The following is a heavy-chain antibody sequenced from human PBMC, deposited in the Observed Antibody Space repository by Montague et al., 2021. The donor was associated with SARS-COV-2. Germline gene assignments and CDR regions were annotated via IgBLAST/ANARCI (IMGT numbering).Heavy chain of an antibody. CDR3: ARLVGVESNRRDYFSY. J-gene: IGHJ4*02. Sequence: SLRLSCAASGFTFSDYYMSWIRQAPGKGLEWVSYISGRGSYTDYADSVKGRFTISRDNARKSLYLEMNSLRAEDTAVYYCARLVGVESNRRDYFSYWGQGTLVTVSS. CDR2: ISGRGSYT. CDR1: GFTFSDYY. V-gene: IGHV3-11*03. D-gene: IGHD1-14*01.